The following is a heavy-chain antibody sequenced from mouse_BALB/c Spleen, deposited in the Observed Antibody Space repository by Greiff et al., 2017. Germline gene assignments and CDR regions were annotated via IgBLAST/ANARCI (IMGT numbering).Heavy chain of an antibody. V-gene: IGHV3-6*02. D-gene: IGHD2-3*01. CDR2: ISYDGSN. J-gene: IGHJ4*01. CDR3: ARDGDGYYDAMDY. Sequence: DVQLQESGPGLVKPSQSLSLTCSVTGYSFTSGYFWYWIRQSPGNQLEWMGYISYDGSNNYNPSLKNRVTITRDTSKNQLFLKLNSVTTEDTATYYCARDGDGYYDAMDYWGQGTSVTVSS. CDR1: GYSFTSGYF.